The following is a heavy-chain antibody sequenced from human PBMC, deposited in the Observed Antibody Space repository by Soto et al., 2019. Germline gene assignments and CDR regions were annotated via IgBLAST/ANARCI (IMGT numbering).Heavy chain of an antibody. CDR2: INAGNGNT. D-gene: IGHD1-7*01. CDR1: GYTFTSYA. V-gene: IGHV1-3*01. J-gene: IGHJ6*02. CDR3: SLNYANEFYYYYYGMDV. Sequence: QVQLVQSGAEVKKPGASEKVSCKASGYTFTSYAMHWVRQAPGQRLEWMGWINAGNGNTKYSQKFQGRVTITRDTSASTAYMELSSLRSEDTAVYYCSLNYANEFYYYYYGMDVWGQGTTVTVSS.